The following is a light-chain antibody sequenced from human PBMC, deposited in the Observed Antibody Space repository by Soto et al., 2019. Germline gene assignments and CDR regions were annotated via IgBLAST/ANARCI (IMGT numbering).Light chain of an antibody. CDR3: QQYNSYWT. Sequence: DIQMTQSPSTLSASVGDRVTITCRASQSISSWVAWYQQKPGKAPKLLIYDASSLESGVASRFSGSVSGTEFTLTISSLQPDDFATYYCQQYNSYWTFGQGTKVEIK. V-gene: IGKV1-5*01. CDR2: DAS. J-gene: IGKJ1*01. CDR1: QSISSW.